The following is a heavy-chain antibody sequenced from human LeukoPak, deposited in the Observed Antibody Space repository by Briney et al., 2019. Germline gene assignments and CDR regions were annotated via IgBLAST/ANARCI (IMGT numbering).Heavy chain of an antibody. V-gene: IGHV4-39*01. CDR2: IYYSGST. D-gene: IGHD6-19*01. CDR3: AIFLMGGGWYGDDY. CDR1: GGSISSSSYY. J-gene: IGHJ4*02. Sequence: SETLSLTCTVSGGSISSSSYYWGWIRQPPGKGLEWIGSIYYSGSTYYNPSLKSRVTISVDTSKNQFSLKLSSVTAADTAVYYCAIFLMGGGWYGDDYWGQGTLVTVSS.